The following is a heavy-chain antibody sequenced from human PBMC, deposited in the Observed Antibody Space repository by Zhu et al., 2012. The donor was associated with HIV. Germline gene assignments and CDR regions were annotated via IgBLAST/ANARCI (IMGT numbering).Heavy chain of an antibody. CDR1: GFTFSSYW. D-gene: IGHD3-10*01. V-gene: IGHV3-74*01. CDR2: SKSDGSSA. J-gene: IGHJ4*02. Sequence: EVQLVESGGGLVQPGGSLRLSCAASGFTFSSYWIHWVRQVPGKGLVWVSRSKSDGSSAGYADSVKGRFTISRDNAKNTLYLQMNSLRAEDTAVYYCARLYYYGSGEIYYFDYWGQGTLVTVSS. CDR3: ARLYYYGSGEIYYFDY.